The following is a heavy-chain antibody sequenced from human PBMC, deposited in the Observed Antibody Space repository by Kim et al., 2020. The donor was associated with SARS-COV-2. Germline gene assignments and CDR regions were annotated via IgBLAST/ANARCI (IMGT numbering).Heavy chain of an antibody. V-gene: IGHV3-23*01. CDR1: GFTFGIYA. J-gene: IGHJ4*02. CDR3: AREGILTGYLPIEY. D-gene: IGHD3-9*01. CDR2: ISGSGGST. Sequence: GGSLRLSCAASGFTFGIYAMSWVRQAPGKGLEWVSAISGSGGSTYYADSVKGRFTISRDNSKNTLYLQMNSLRADDTAVYYCAREGILTGYLPIEYWGQGTLVSVSS.